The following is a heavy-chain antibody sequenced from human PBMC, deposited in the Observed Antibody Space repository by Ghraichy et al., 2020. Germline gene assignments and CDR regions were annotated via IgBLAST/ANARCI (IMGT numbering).Heavy chain of an antibody. D-gene: IGHD3/OR15-3a*01. V-gene: IGHV5-51*01. Sequence: GSLNISCKDFGYSFTTYWLGWVRQMPGKGLEWMGTIFTGDSDTTYSPSFQGRVTISADKSISTAYLQWSSLKASDTAVYYCARRTSDAFDIWGQGTLVTVSS. CDR2: IFTGDSDT. J-gene: IGHJ3*02. CDR1: GYSFTTYW. CDR3: ARRTSDAFDI.